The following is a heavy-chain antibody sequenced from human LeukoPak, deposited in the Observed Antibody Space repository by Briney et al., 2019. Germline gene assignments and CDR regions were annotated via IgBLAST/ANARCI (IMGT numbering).Heavy chain of an antibody. V-gene: IGHV1-46*01. CDR1: GYTFTSYY. CDR2: INPTGGST. Sequence: KPGGSLRLSCAASGYTFTSYYMHWVRQAPGQGLEWMGIINPTGGSTSYAQKFQGRVTMTRDMSTSTVYMELSSLRSEDTAVYYCARGRLTGEAFDIWGQGTMVTVSS. J-gene: IGHJ3*02. CDR3: ARGRLTGEAFDI. D-gene: IGHD7-27*01.